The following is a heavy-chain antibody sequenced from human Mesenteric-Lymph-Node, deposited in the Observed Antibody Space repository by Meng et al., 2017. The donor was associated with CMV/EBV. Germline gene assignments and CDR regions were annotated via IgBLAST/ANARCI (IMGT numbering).Heavy chain of an antibody. Sequence: GESLKISCAASGFTFSSYSMNWVRQAPGKGLEWVSYISSSSSTIYYADSVKGRFTISRDNAKNSLYLQMNSLRAEDTAVYYCASTRTVTIFGVVTSDYWGQGTLVTVSS. CDR1: GFTFSSYS. V-gene: IGHV3-48*04. CDR2: ISSSSSTI. D-gene: IGHD3-3*01. CDR3: ASTRTVTIFGVVTSDY. J-gene: IGHJ4*02.